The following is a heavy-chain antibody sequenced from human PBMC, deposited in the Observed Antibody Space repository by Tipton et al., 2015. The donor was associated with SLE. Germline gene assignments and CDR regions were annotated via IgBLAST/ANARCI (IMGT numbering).Heavy chain of an antibody. D-gene: IGHD6-6*01. CDR2: IYYNGHT. CDR1: GDSITSYY. Sequence: TLSLTCTVSGDSITSYYWNWIRQPPGKGLEWIGYIYYNGHTNYSPSLKSRVTLSVDTSKNQFSLKLSSVTAADTAVYYCAMAARPYYYMDVWGKGTTVTVSS. J-gene: IGHJ6*03. V-gene: IGHV4-59*08. CDR3: AMAARPYYYMDV.